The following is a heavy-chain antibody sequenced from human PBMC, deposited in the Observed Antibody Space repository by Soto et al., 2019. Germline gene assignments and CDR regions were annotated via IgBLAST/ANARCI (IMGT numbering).Heavy chain of an antibody. CDR1: GGSISSGGYS. D-gene: IGHD4-17*01. V-gene: IGHV4-30-2*01. Sequence: QLQLQESGSGLVKPSQTLSLTCAVSGGSISSGGYSWSWIRQPPGKGLEWIGDIYRNGSTYYNPSLKRRVTISVDRSRSLLSLKLSSVTAADPAVYYCASSQTTVTSSDYWGQGTLVTFSS. J-gene: IGHJ4*02. CDR2: IYRNGST. CDR3: ASSQTTVTSSDY.